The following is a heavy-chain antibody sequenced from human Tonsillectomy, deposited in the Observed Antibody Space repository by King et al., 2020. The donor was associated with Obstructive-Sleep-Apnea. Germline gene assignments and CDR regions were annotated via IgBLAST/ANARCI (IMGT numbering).Heavy chain of an antibody. Sequence: VQLVESGGGLVQPGRSLRLSCAASGFPFDDYAMHWVRQAPGRGLGWGSGISWNSGSIGYAASVKGRFTISRDNAKNSLYLQINSLRAEETALYYCAKDMSYDILTGYLDYWGQGTLVTVSS. J-gene: IGHJ4*02. V-gene: IGHV3-9*01. CDR1: GFPFDDYA. D-gene: IGHD3-9*01. CDR3: AKDMSYDILTGYLDY. CDR2: ISWNSGSI.